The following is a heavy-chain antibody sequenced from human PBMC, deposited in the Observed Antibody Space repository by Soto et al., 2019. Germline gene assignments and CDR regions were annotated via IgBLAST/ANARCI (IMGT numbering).Heavy chain of an antibody. D-gene: IGHD6-19*01. Sequence: QVQLVESGGGVAQPGRSLRLSCAASGFTFSSHSMHWVRQAPGKGLEWVAVIAFDGSYKYYADSVKGRFTISRDNSKNTLYLQMNSLRAADTAVYYCARGAGIIVAGTSFEYWGQGTLVTVSS. V-gene: IGHV3-30*04. CDR3: ARGAGIIVAGTSFEY. CDR2: IAFDGSYK. J-gene: IGHJ4*02. CDR1: GFTFSSHS.